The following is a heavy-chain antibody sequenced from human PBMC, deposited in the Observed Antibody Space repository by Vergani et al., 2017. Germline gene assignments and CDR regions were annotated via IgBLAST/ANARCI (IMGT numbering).Heavy chain of an antibody. CDR2: IYHSGST. V-gene: IGHV4-30-2*01. Sequence: QLQLQESGSGLVKPSQTLSLTCAVSGGSISSGGYSWSWIRQPPGKGLEWIGYIYHSGSTYYNPSLKSRVTISVDRSKNQFSLKLSSVTAADTAVYYCARAPYYYDSSGPLFDYWGQGTLVTVSS. CDR1: GGSISSGGYS. J-gene: IGHJ4*02. CDR3: ARAPYYYDSSGPLFDY. D-gene: IGHD3-22*01.